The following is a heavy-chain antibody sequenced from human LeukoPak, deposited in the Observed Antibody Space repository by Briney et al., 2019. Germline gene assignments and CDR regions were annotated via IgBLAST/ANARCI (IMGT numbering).Heavy chain of an antibody. V-gene: IGHV3-48*03. Sequence: GGSLRFSCAASGFTFSSYDMNWVRQAPGKGLEWVSYISSSDGTIYYADSVRGRFTISRDNAKHSLYLQMNSLRAEDTAVYYCARDWAGRFDYWGQGTLVTVSS. CDR2: ISSSDGTI. D-gene: IGHD1-1*01. CDR3: ARDWAGRFDY. CDR1: GFTFSSYD. J-gene: IGHJ4*02.